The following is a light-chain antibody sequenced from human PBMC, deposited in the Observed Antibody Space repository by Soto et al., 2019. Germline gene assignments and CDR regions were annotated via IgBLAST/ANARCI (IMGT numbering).Light chain of an antibody. CDR3: QQRSNWPQT. J-gene: IGKJ1*01. V-gene: IGKV3-11*01. CDR1: QSLSNNY. CDR2: ESS. Sequence: TQSPSSLSASVGDRVTLSCRASQSLSNNYLAWYQQKPGQAPRLLIYESSTRATGVAARFIGSGSGTDFTLTISSLEPEDFAVYYCQQRSNWPQTFGQGTKVDIK.